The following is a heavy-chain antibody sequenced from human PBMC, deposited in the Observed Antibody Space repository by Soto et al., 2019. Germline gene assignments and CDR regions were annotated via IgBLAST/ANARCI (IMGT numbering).Heavy chain of an antibody. CDR2: GPT. CDR3: ARDRVMLTFGGASEEWGIDS. V-gene: IGHV4-31*02. D-gene: IGHD3-16*01. Sequence: GPTYYNPSLKSRVTISVDTSKNQFSLKPNSVTAADTAVYYCARDRVMLTFGGASEEWGIDSWGQGTLVTVSS. J-gene: IGHJ4*02.